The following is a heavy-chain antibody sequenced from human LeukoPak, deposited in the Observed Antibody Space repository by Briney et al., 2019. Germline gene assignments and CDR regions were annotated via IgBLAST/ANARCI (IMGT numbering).Heavy chain of an antibody. CDR3: AKDQQWLVRCYFDY. J-gene: IGHJ4*02. V-gene: IGHV3-23*01. Sequence: PGGSLRLSCAASGFTFSTYAMSWVRQAPGKGLEWVSAISTGGGSTYYADSVKGRFTISRDNSKNTLYLQLNSLRAEDTAVYYCAKDQQWLVRCYFDYWGQGTLVTVSS. CDR2: ISTGGGST. CDR1: GFTFSTYA. D-gene: IGHD6-19*01.